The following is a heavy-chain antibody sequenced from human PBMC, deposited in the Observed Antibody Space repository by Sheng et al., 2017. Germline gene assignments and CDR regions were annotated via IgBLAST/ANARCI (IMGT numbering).Heavy chain of an antibody. V-gene: IGHV3-7*01. CDR2: INPDGSDK. CDR1: GFSFSNHW. D-gene: IGHD6-25*01. J-gene: IGHJ3*01. Sequence: EVQLVESGGGLVQPGGSLRLSCAASGFSFSNHWMSWVRQAPGKGLEWVANINPDGSDKRYVDSVTGRFSISRDNVENSLHLQMNSLRVEDAAVYYCVRGGGAFDFWGLGT. CDR3: VRGGGAFDF.